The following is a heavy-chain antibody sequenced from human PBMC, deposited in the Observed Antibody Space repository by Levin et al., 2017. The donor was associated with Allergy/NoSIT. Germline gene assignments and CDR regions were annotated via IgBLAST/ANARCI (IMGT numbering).Heavy chain of an antibody. D-gene: IGHD6-19*01. V-gene: IGHV4-4*02. CDR3: ARSGMAVAGWDAFDI. Sequence: SETLSLTCAVSGGSISSSNWWSWVRQPPGKGLEWIGEIYHSGSTNYNPSLKSRVTISVDKSKNQFSLKLSSVTAADTAVYYCARSGMAVAGWDAFDIWGQGTMVTVSS. CDR2: IYHSGST. CDR1: GGSISSSNW. J-gene: IGHJ3*02.